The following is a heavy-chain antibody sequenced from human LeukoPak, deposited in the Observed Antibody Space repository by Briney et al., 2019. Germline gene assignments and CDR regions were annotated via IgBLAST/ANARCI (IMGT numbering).Heavy chain of an antibody. CDR2: ISCYNGDT. CDR3: ARDPSNTSGWYQYFDA. J-gene: IGHJ2*01. Sequence: ASVKVSCKASGYTFTHHGIAWIRQAPGQGLEWLGWISCYNGDTIYAQKFQGRVTLTTEKSTSTVYMELRSLTSDDTAVYYCARDPSNTSGWYQYFDAWGRGTLDGVSS. V-gene: IGHV1-18*01. CDR1: GYTFTHHG. D-gene: IGHD6-19*01.